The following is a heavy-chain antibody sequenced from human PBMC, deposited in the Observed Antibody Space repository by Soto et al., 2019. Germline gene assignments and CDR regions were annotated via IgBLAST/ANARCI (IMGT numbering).Heavy chain of an antibody. CDR1: GVTFSSYG. J-gene: IGHJ1*01. D-gene: IGHD2-2*01. Sequence: PGGSLRLSRAACGVTFSSYGMHWVRQAPGKGLEWVAVIWYDGSNKYYADSVKGRFTISRDNSKNTLYLQMNSLRAEDTAVYYCARDGCRRTSCWRYLQHRGQGILVTVSS. V-gene: IGHV3-33*01. CDR3: ARDGCRRTSCWRYLQH. CDR2: IWYDGSNK.